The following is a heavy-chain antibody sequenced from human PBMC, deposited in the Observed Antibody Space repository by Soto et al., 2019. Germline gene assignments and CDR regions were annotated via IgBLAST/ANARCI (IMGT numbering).Heavy chain of an antibody. CDR3: AGTTSHHWYYMEV. J-gene: IGHJ6*03. Sequence: PSQTLSLTCVISGDSVSSNSAAWNWIRQSPSRGLEWLGRTYYRTRWYYDYAVSVRSRITVNPDTSKNQFSLQLTSVTPEDTAVYYWAGTTSHHWYYMEVWGKGTTVNVSS. D-gene: IGHD1-7*01. CDR1: GDSVSSNSAA. V-gene: IGHV6-1*01. CDR2: TYYRTRWYY.